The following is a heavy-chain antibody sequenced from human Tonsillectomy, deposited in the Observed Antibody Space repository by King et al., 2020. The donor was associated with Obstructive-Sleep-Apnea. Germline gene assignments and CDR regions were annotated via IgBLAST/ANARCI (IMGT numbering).Heavy chain of an antibody. CDR3: ARDNLQGYSSSPKFDY. J-gene: IGHJ4*02. V-gene: IGHV3-30*04. CDR2: ISYDGSNK. D-gene: IGHD6-6*01. CDR1: GFTFSSYA. Sequence: VQLVESGGGVVQPGRSLRLSCAASGFTFSSYAMHWFRQAPGKGLEWVAVISYDGSNKYYGDSVKGRFTISRDNSKNKLYLQMNSLSAEDTAGYYCARDNLQGYSSSPKFDYWGQGTLVTVSS.